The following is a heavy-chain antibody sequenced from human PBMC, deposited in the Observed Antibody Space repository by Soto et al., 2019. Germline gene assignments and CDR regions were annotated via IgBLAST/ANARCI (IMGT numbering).Heavy chain of an antibody. CDR1: EFTFSSYA. J-gene: IGHJ4*02. D-gene: IGHD3-22*01. V-gene: IGHV3-23*01. CDR2: ISGSGGST. CDR3: AKASSSYYYFDC. Sequence: PGGSLRLSCAASEFTFSSYAMSWVRQAPGKGLEWVSSISGSGGSTYYADSVKGRFTISRDNSKNTLYLQMNSLRVEDTAVYYCAKASSSYYYFDCWGQGTLVTVSS.